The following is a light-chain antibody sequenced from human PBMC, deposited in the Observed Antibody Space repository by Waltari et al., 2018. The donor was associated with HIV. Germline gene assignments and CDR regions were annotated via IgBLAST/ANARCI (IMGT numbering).Light chain of an antibody. J-gene: IGLJ1*01. CDR2: RTD. CDR1: TSNIGINP. Sequence: QSVLPHPPSAPGTPGQRVSISSSGTTSNIGINPLAWNQQLPGTAPKVVIYRTDQRPSGVPDRFSGSKSGTSASLVISGLQSEDEADYYCGTWDDRLSVYVFGTGTTVTVL. CDR3: GTWDDRLSVYV. V-gene: IGLV1-44*01.